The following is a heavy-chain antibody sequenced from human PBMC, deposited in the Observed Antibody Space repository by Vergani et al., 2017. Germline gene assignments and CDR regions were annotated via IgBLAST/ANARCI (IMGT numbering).Heavy chain of an antibody. Sequence: QVQLQESGPGLVKPSETLSLTCTVSGGSISSYYWSWIRQPAGKGLEWIGRIYISGSTKYNPFLTSPVTMSVDTSKNQFSLKMSSVTAADTAVYYCARDYCSSTSCFLDYWGQGTLVTVSS. J-gene: IGHJ4*02. CDR1: GGSISSYY. D-gene: IGHD2-2*01. CDR3: ARDYCSSTSCFLDY. CDR2: IYISGST. V-gene: IGHV4-4*07.